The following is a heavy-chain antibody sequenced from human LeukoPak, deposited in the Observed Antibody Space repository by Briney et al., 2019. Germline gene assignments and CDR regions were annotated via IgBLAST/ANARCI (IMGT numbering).Heavy chain of an antibody. J-gene: IGHJ4*02. D-gene: IGHD3-10*01. V-gene: IGHV7-4-1*02. CDR2: INANTGNP. Sequence: VASVKVSCKASGYTFTSYAMNWVRQAPGQGLEWMGWINANTGNPTYAQGFTGRFVFSLDTSVSTAYLQISSLKAEDTAVYYCARDLGYYGSGSYYISRTFDYWGQGTLVTVSS. CDR1: GYTFTSYA. CDR3: ARDLGYYGSGSYYISRTFDY.